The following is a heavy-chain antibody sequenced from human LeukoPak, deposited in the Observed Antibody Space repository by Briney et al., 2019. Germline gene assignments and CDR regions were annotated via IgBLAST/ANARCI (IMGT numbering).Heavy chain of an antibody. V-gene: IGHV3-11*04. CDR1: GFTFSDYY. J-gene: IGHJ4*02. D-gene: IGHD3-10*01. CDR2: ISSSGSTI. CDR3: AKDPKRWPLVRTVVSGRYFDY. Sequence: GGSLRLSCAASGFTFSDYYMSWIRQAPGKGLEWVSYISSSGSTIYYADSVKGRFTISRDNAKNSLYLQMNSLRAEDTSVYYCAKDPKRWPLVRTVVSGRYFDYWGQGTLVTVSS.